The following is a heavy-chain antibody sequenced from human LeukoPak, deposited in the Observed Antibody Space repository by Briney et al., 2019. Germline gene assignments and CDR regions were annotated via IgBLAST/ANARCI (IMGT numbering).Heavy chain of an antibody. V-gene: IGHV3-23*01. J-gene: IGHJ2*01. CDR2: ISADVQTT. Sequence: PGGSLRLSCEASGFTFSTHAMNWIRQTPGKGLEWLSVISADVQTTTYASSVKGRFTISRDNSKNTLYLEMNSLRVEDTAIYYCAKDGYYSSANHFARLHFDLWGRGTRVTVSS. CDR3: AKDGYYSSANHFARLHFDL. CDR1: GFTFSTHA. D-gene: IGHD3-3*01.